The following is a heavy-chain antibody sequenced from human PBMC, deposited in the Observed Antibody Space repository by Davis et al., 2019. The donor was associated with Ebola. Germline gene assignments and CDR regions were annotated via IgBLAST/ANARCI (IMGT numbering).Heavy chain of an antibody. CDR3: ARLYSSGWSEGGFDP. Sequence: PSETLSLTCTVSGGSISSYYWSWIRQPPGKGLEWIGYIYYSGSTNYNPSLKSRVTISVDTSKNQFSLKLSSVTAADTAVYYCARLYSSGWSEGGFDPWGQGTLVTVSS. CDR1: GGSISSYY. J-gene: IGHJ5*02. CDR2: IYYSGST. V-gene: IGHV4-59*08. D-gene: IGHD6-19*01.